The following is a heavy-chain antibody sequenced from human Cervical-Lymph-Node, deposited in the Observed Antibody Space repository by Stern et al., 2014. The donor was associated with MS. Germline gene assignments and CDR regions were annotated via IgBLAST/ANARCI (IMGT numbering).Heavy chain of an antibody. J-gene: IGHJ4*02. CDR1: GFTFSSYS. CDR2: ISSSSSYI. CDR3: ARSGSTRHWEPCDY. D-gene: IGHD2-2*01. Sequence: EDQLVESGGGLVKPGGSLRLSCAASGFTFSSYSMNWVRQAPGKGLEWVSTISSSSSYIYYADSVKGRFTISRDNAKNSLYLQMNSLRAEDTAVYYCARSGSTRHWEPCDYWGQGTLVTVSS. V-gene: IGHV3-21*01.